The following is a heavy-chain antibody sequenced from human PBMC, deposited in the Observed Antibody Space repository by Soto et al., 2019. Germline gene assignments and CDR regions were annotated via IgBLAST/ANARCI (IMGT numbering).Heavy chain of an antibody. V-gene: IGHV4-34*01. CDR1: GGSFSGYY. CDR2: INHSGST. Sequence: QVQLQQWGAGLLKPSETLSLTCAVYGGSFSGYYWTWIRQPPGTGLEWIGEINHSGSTNYNPSLKRRVTIPVDTSKSQFSLKLTSVTAADTAVYYCARDKITGLFDYWGQGTLVTVSS. D-gene: IGHD2-8*02. J-gene: IGHJ4*02. CDR3: ARDKITGLFDY.